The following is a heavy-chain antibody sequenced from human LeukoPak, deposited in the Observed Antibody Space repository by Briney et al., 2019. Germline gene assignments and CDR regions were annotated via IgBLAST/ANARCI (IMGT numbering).Heavy chain of an antibody. V-gene: IGHV4-39*07. D-gene: IGHD2-2*01. CDR2: IYYSGST. CDR3: ARDGPAANQVADY. J-gene: IGHJ4*02. Sequence: SETLSLTCTVSGGSISSSSYYWGWIRQPPGKGLEWIGSIYYSGSTYYNPSLKSRVTISVDTSKNQFSLKLSSVTAADTAVYYCARDGPAANQVADYWGQGTLVTVSS. CDR1: GGSISSSSYY.